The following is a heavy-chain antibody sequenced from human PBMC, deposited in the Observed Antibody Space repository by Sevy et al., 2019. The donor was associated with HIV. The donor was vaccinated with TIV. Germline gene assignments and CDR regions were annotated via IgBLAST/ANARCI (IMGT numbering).Heavy chain of an antibody. V-gene: IGHV3-21*01. CDR1: GFIFNSYS. Sequence: GGSLRLSCAASGFIFNSYSMNWVRQAPGKGLEWVSFISSNSDHIYYADSVRGQFTISRDNAKNSLFLQMNSLRAEDTAVYYCAREHSPSFTPVLRGWFVPWGQGTPVTVSS. CDR2: ISSNSDHI. CDR3: AREHSPSFTPVLRGWFVP. D-gene: IGHD3-10*01. J-gene: IGHJ5*02.